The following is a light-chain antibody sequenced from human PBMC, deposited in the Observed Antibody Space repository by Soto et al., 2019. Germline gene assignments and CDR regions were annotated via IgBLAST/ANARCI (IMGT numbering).Light chain of an antibody. Sequence: DIQMTQSPSSLSASVGDRVTITCRASQSISSYLNWYQQKPGKAPKLLIYAASSLQSGVASRFSGSGSGTDFTLTISSLQPEDFATYYCHQSYSTPPYTFGQGTKLDIK. V-gene: IGKV1-39*01. CDR3: HQSYSTPPYT. CDR2: AAS. CDR1: QSISSY. J-gene: IGKJ2*01.